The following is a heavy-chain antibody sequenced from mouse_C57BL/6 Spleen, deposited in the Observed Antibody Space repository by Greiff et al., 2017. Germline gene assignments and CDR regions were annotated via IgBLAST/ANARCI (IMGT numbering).Heavy chain of an antibody. D-gene: IGHD4-1*01. CDR3: ARESNWDLYYFDY. CDR1: GYSFTDYN. Sequence: VQLKQSGPELVKPGASVKISCKASGYSFTDYNMNWVKQSNGKSLEWIGVINPNYGTTSYNQKFKGKATLTVDQSSSTAYMHLNSLTSEDSAVYYCARESNWDLYYFDYWGQGTTLTVSS. V-gene: IGHV1-39*01. CDR2: INPNYGTT. J-gene: IGHJ2*01.